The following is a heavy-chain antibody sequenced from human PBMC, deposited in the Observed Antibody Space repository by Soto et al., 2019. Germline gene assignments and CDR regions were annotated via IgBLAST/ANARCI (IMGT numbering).Heavy chain of an antibody. V-gene: IGHV3-33*01. CDR3: ARDLAAHPNLGGLDFDY. CDR1: GFTFSSYG. J-gene: IGHJ4*02. Sequence: GGSLRLSCAASGFTFSSYGMHWVRQAPGKGLEWVAVIWYDGSNKYYADSVKGRFTISRDNSKNTLYLQMNSLRAEDTAVYYCARDLAAHPNLGGLDFDYWGQGTLVTVSS. D-gene: IGHD6-6*01. CDR2: IWYDGSNK.